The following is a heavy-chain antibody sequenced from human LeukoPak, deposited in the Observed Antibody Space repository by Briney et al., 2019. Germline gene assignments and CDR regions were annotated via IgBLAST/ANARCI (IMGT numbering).Heavy chain of an antibody. CDR1: GFTFSSYG. Sequence: QTGGSLRLSCAASGFTFSSYGMHWVRQAPGKGLEWVAVISYDGSNNYYADSVKGRFTISRDNSKNTLYLQMNSLRAEDTAVYYCARTDYGDYDGGYYFDYWGQGILVTVSS. CDR2: ISYDGSNN. CDR3: ARTDYGDYDGGYYFDY. D-gene: IGHD4-17*01. V-gene: IGHV3-30*03. J-gene: IGHJ4*02.